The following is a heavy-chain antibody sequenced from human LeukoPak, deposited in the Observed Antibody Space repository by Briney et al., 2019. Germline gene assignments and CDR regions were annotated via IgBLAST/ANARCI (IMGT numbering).Heavy chain of an antibody. CDR3: VRSGYDYDWFDP. CDR1: GGSFSDYS. V-gene: IGHV1-69*08. Sequence: SVKVSCKASGGSFSDYSISWVRQAPGQGLEWMGRIIAILDTAHYAQKFQGRFTITADKATATVYMELSSLRSDDTAVYYCVRSGYDYDWFDPWGQGTLVTVSS. J-gene: IGHJ5*02. D-gene: IGHD5-12*01. CDR2: IIAILDTA.